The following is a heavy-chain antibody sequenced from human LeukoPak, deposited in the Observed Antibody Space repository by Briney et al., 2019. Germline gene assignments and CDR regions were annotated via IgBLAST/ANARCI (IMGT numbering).Heavy chain of an antibody. D-gene: IGHD2-2*01. Sequence: PSETLSLTCTVSGGSISSYYWSWLRQPPGKGLEWIGYIYYSGSTNYNPSLKSRVTISVDTSKNQFSLKLSSVTAADTAVYYCARAGIVVVPAAIPHFDYWGQGTLVTVSS. V-gene: IGHV4-59*01. J-gene: IGHJ4*02. CDR1: GGSISSYY. CDR2: IYYSGST. CDR3: ARAGIVVVPAAIPHFDY.